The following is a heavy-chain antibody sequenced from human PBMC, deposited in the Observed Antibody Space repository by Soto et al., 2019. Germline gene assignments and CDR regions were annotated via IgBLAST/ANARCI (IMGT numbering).Heavy chain of an antibody. CDR3: ANGVDYYYYGMDV. CDR1: GFTFSSYG. D-gene: IGHD3-3*01. CDR2: ISYDGSNK. Sequence: GGSLRLSCAASGFTFSSYGMHWVRQAPGKGLEWVAVISYDGSNKYYADSVKGRFTISRDNSKNTLYLQMNSLRAEDTAVYYCANGVDYYYYGMDVWGQGTTVTVSS. V-gene: IGHV3-30*18. J-gene: IGHJ6*02.